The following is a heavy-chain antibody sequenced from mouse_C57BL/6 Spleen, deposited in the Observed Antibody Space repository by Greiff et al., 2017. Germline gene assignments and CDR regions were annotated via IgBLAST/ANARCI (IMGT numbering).Heavy chain of an antibody. CDR3: ARSLIGYYEGFAY. Sequence: EVQLVESGPELVKPGASVKMSCKASGYTFTDYNMHWVKQSHGKSLAWIGYINPNNGGTSYNQKFKGKATLTVNKSSSTAYMELRSLTSEDSAVYYCARSLIGYYEGFAYWGQGTLVTVSA. V-gene: IGHV1-22*01. CDR1: GYTFTDYN. CDR2: INPNNGGT. D-gene: IGHD2-3*01. J-gene: IGHJ3*01.